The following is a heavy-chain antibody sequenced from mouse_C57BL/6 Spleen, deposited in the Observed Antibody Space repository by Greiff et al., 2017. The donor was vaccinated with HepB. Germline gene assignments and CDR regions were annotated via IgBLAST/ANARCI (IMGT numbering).Heavy chain of an antibody. CDR2: IYPGDGDN. Sequence: VQVVESGPELVKPGASVKISCKASGYAFSSSWMNWVKQRPGKGLEWIGRIYPGDGDNNYNGKFKGKATLTADKSSSTAYMQLSSLTSEDSAVYFCARSGTGAMDYWGQGTSVTVSS. CDR3: ARSGTGAMDY. D-gene: IGHD4-1*01. V-gene: IGHV1-82*01. J-gene: IGHJ4*01. CDR1: GYAFSSSW.